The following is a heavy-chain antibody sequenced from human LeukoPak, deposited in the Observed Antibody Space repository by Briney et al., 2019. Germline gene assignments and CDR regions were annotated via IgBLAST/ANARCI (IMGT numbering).Heavy chain of an antibody. CDR1: GGSFSGYY. CDR2: INHSGST. CDR3: ARTGDSGYDFFDY. V-gene: IGHV4-34*01. Sequence: PSETLSLTCAVYGGSFSGYYWSWIRQPPGKGLEWIGEINHSGSTNYNPSLKSRVTISVDTSKNQFSLKLGSVTAADTAVYYCARTGDSGYDFFDYWGQGTLVTVSS. J-gene: IGHJ4*02. D-gene: IGHD5-12*01.